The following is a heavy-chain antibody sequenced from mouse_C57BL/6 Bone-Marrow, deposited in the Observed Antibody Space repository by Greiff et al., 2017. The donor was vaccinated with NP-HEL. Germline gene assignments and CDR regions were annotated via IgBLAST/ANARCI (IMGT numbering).Heavy chain of an antibody. D-gene: IGHD1-1*01. CDR1: GFSLSTFGMG. CDR3: ARVTVVATDWYFDV. J-gene: IGHJ1*03. CDR2: IWWDDDK. Sequence: QVTLKVSGPGILQPSQTLSLTCSFSGFSLSTFGMGVGWIRQPSGKGLEWLAHIWWDDDKYYNTALKSRLTISKDTSKNQVFLKIANVDTADTATYYCARVTVVATDWYFDVWGTGTTVTVSS. V-gene: IGHV8-8*01.